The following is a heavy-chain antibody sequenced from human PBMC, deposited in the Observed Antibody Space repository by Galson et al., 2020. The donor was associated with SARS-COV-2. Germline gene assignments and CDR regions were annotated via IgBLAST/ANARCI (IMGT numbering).Heavy chain of an antibody. CDR2: ISSSSSYI. D-gene: IGHD4-17*01. CDR3: ARELTTVTIVFLDY. J-gene: IGHJ4*02. Sequence: GESLKTSCAASGITFSSYRMNWVRQAPGKGPEWVSSISSSSSYIYYADPAKGRFTISRDNAKNSLYLQMNSLSAEDTAVYYCARELTTVTIVFLDYWGQGTLVTVSS. CDR1: GITFSSYR. V-gene: IGHV3-21*01.